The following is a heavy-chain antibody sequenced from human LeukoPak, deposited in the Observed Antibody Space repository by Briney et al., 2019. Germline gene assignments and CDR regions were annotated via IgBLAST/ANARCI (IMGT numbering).Heavy chain of an antibody. CDR3: ARPTTIVVVPAAHDAFDI. V-gene: IGHV4-59*13. D-gene: IGHD2-2*01. CDR2: IYYSGST. J-gene: IGHJ3*02. Sequence: SETLSLTCTVSGGSTSSYYWSWIRQPPGKGLEWIGYIYYSGSTNYNPSLKSRVTISVDTSKNQFSLKLSSVTAADTAVYYCARPTTIVVVPAAHDAFDIWGQGTMVTVSS. CDR1: GGSTSSYY.